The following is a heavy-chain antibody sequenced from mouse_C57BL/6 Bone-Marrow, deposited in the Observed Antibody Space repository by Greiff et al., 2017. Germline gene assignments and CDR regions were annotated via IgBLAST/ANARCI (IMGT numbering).Heavy chain of an antibody. CDR3: ARWLITTVRKFAY. J-gene: IGHJ3*01. D-gene: IGHD1-1*01. V-gene: IGHV1-82*01. CDR1: GYAFSSSW. Sequence: VQLQQSGPELVKPGASVKISCKASGYAFSSSWMNWVKQRPGKGLEWIGRISPGDGDTNYNGKFKGKATLTADKSSSTAYMQLSSLTSEDSAVYFLARWLITTVRKFAYWGQGTLVTVSA. CDR2: ISPGDGDT.